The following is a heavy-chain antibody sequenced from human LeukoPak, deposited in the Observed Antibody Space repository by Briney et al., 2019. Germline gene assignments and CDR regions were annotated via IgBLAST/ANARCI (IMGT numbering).Heavy chain of an antibody. J-gene: IGHJ3*02. V-gene: IGHV3-66*01. CDR3: ARVIAAAGKDAFDI. Sequence: GGSLRLSCAASGFTVSSNYMSWVRQAPGKGLEWVSVIYSGGSTYYADSVKGRFTISRDNSKNTLYLQMNSLRAEDTAVYYCARVIAAAGKDAFDIWGQGTMVTVSS. CDR1: GFTVSSNY. D-gene: IGHD6-13*01. CDR2: IYSGGST.